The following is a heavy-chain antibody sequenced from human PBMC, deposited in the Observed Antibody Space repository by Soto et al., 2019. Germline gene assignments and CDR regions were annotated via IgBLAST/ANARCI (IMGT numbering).Heavy chain of an antibody. CDR1: GFTFSSND. D-gene: IGHD3-22*01. Sequence: EVQLVESGGGLIQPGGSLRLSCAASGFTFSSNDMNWVRQAPGKGLEWVSLIYSGGSTYYADSVKGRFTISRDNSKNTLYLQYISLRAEDTAVYYCATSPLLPGAPWGQGTMVTGSS. J-gene: IGHJ3*01. CDR3: ATSPLLPGAP. CDR2: IYSGGST. V-gene: IGHV3-53*01.